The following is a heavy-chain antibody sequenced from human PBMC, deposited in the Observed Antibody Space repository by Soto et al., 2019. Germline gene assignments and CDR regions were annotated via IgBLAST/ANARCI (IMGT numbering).Heavy chain of an antibody. V-gene: IGHV1-46*01. Sequence: VKVSCKASGYTFTSYYMHWVRQAPGQGLEWMGIINPSGGSTSYAQKFQGRVTMTRDTSTSTVYMELSSLRSEDTAVYYCARENDFWSGYPDPYYYYGMDVWGQGTTVTVSS. D-gene: IGHD3-3*01. J-gene: IGHJ6*02. CDR2: INPSGGST. CDR3: ARENDFWSGYPDPYYYYGMDV. CDR1: GYTFTSYY.